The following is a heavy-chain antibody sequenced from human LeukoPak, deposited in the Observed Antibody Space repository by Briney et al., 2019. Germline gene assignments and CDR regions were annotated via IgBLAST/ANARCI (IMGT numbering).Heavy chain of an antibody. CDR3: ARDGSSGWYRGGDY. V-gene: IGHV1-2*02. D-gene: IGHD6-19*01. Sequence: ASVKVSCKASGYPFTGYYIHWVRQAPGQGLEWMGWINPNSGGTNYAQRFQGRVTMTRDTSISTAYMELRSLRSDDTAVYYCARDGSSGWYRGGDYWGQGTLVTVSS. CDR2: INPNSGGT. CDR1: GYPFTGYY. J-gene: IGHJ4*02.